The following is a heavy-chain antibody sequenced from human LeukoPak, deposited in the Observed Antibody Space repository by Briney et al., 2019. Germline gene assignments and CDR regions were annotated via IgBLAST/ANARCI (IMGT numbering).Heavy chain of an antibody. Sequence: SETLPLTCTVSVGSISSSSYCWGWIRQPPGKGLEWIGSIYYSGRTYYNPYLKSRVNISVDTPKNQFSLKLSSVTAADTAVYYCARRNYGGTLDYWGQGTLVTVSS. CDR2: IYYSGRT. CDR3: ARRNYGGTLDY. CDR1: VGSISSSSYC. D-gene: IGHD4-23*01. J-gene: IGHJ4*02. V-gene: IGHV4-39*01.